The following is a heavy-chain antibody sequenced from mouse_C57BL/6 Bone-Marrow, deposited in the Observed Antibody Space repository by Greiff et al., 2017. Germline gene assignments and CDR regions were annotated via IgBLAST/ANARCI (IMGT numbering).Heavy chain of an antibody. CDR1: GYTFTSYW. V-gene: IGHV1-69*01. D-gene: IGHD1-1*01. Sequence: VQLQESGAELVMPGASVKLSCKASGYTFTSYWMHWVKQRPGQGLEWIRKIDPTDSYTNYNQKFKGKSTLTVDKSSSTAYMQLSRLRSDDSAVYYCAASRYGSRYWYFDVWGTVTTVTVSS. CDR3: AASRYGSRYWYFDV. CDR2: IDPTDSYT. J-gene: IGHJ1*03.